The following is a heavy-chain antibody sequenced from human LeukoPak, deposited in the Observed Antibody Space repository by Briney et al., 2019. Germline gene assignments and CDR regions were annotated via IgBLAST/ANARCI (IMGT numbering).Heavy chain of an antibody. J-gene: IGHJ3*02. Sequence: PSETLSLTCSVSGGYIRGTNYFWGWIRQPPGKGLEWIGDISYSGSSYYNPSLKSRVTISVDTSKNQFSLKLSSVTAADTAVYYCARGLGIDYYDSSGAFDIWGQGTMVTVSS. CDR1: GGYIRGTNYF. V-gene: IGHV4-39*07. CDR2: ISYSGSS. CDR3: ARGLGIDYYDSSGAFDI. D-gene: IGHD3-22*01.